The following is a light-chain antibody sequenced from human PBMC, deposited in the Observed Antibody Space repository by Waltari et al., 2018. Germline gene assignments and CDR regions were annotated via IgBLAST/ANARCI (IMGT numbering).Light chain of an antibody. V-gene: IGKV2-28*01. J-gene: IGKJ1*01. CDR1: QSLLHSYGYNY. Sequence: DIVMTQSPLSLPVTPGEPASISCRSSQSLLHSYGYNYLDWYLQKPGQSPQLLIYLGSNRASGVPDRFSGIGSGTEFTLKISRVEAEDVGIYYCMQALQTPRTFGQGTKVEIK. CDR3: MQALQTPRT. CDR2: LGS.